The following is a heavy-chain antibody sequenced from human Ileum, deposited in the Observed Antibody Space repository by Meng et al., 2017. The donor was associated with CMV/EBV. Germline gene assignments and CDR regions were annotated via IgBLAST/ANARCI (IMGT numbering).Heavy chain of an antibody. Sequence: QLQLLESAPGLVKASETLSLTCTVSGDSISSGDYFWGWIRQPPKGLEWVASITYSGTTYYNPSLKSRVTMSVDTSKNQFSLKLNSVTAADTAVYYCVRASITMIDYWGQGTLVTVSS. D-gene: IGHD3-22*01. CDR2: ITYSGTT. J-gene: IGHJ4*02. CDR3: VRASITMIDY. V-gene: IGHV4-39*07. CDR1: GDSISSGDYF.